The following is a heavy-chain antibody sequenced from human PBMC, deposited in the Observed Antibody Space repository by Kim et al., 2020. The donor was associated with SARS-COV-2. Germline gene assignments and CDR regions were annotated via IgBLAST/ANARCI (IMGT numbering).Heavy chain of an antibody. CDR3: ARDIAAEDYYYGLDV. V-gene: IGHV1-2*02. J-gene: IGHJ6*02. D-gene: IGHD6-13*01. Sequence: KVQGRVTMARDTSISTAYMELSRLRSDDTAVYYCARDIAAEDYYYGLDVWGQGTTVTVSS.